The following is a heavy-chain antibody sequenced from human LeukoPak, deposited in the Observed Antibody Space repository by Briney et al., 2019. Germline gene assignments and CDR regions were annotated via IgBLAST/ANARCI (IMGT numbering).Heavy chain of an antibody. D-gene: IGHD4-17*01. Sequence: SQTLSLTCAISGDSVSSNSAAWNWIRQSPARGLEWLGRTYYRSKRYNDYAVSVKSRITINPDTSKNQFSLQLNSVTPEDTAVCYCARVSTVTTSNYYYGMDVWGQGTTVTVSS. CDR1: GDSVSSNSAA. J-gene: IGHJ6*02. CDR2: TYYRSKRYN. CDR3: ARVSTVTTSNYYYGMDV. V-gene: IGHV6-1*01.